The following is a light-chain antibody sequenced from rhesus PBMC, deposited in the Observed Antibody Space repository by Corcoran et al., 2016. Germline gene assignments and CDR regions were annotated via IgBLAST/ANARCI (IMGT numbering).Light chain of an antibody. Sequence: DIQMTQSPSSLSASVGDTVTITCRASQGISSWLAWYQQKPGKAPKILIYKASSLESGVPSRFSGRGYGTDFTLTIRSLQSEDFATYYCQQYSSRPTFGGGTKVELK. CDR2: KAS. CDR3: QQYSSRPT. J-gene: IGKJ4*01. CDR1: QGISSW. V-gene: IGKV1-22*01.